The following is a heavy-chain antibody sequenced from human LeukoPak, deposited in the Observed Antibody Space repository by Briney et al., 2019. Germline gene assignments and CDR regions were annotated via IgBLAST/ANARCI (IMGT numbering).Heavy chain of an antibody. D-gene: IGHD3-3*01. CDR1: GYTFTDYY. Sequence: ATVKISCKASGYTFTDYYMNWVQQAPGKGLEWMGRVDPEDGETIYTEKFQGRVTITADTSTDTAYMELSSLRYEDTAVYYCATLNFWNGDHEAFDVWGQGTMVTVSS. J-gene: IGHJ3*01. CDR2: VDPEDGET. V-gene: IGHV1-69-2*01. CDR3: ATLNFWNGDHEAFDV.